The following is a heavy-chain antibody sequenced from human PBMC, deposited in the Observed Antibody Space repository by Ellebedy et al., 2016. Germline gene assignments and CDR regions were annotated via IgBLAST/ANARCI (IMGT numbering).Heavy chain of an antibody. D-gene: IGHD6-19*01. Sequence: ASVKVSXKVSGYTLTDVSMHWVRQAPGKGLEWMGGFDPEDGETIYAQKFQGRVTMTEDTSTDTAYMELSSLRSEDTAVYYCAASRQDSSGYLDHWGQGTLVTVSA. J-gene: IGHJ4*02. CDR1: GYTLTDVS. V-gene: IGHV1-24*01. CDR2: FDPEDGET. CDR3: AASRQDSSGYLDH.